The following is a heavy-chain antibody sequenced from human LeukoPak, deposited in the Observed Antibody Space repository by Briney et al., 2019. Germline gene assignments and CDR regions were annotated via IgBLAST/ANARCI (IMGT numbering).Heavy chain of an antibody. V-gene: IGHV3-21*01. CDR2: ISSSSKDK. D-gene: IGHD5-12*01. CDR3: ARRGSGYGIGLDY. J-gene: IGHJ4*02. CDR1: GFTFSNYA. Sequence: GGSLRLSCAASGFTFSNYAMNWVRQAPGKGLEWVSSISSSSKDKYYADSVKGRFTISRDNAKKSLYLQMNSLRDEDTAVYYCARRGSGYGIGLDYWGQGTLVTVSS.